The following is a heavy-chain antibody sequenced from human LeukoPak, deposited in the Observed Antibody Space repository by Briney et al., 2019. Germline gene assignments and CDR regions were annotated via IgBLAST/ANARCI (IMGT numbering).Heavy chain of an antibody. CDR2: ISSSGSAR. J-gene: IGHJ4*02. Sequence: GGSLRLSCVASGFTFSDYYMSWIRQAPGKGLEWVSYISSSGSARYYTDSVKGRFTISRDNAKNSPYLQMNSLRAEDTAVYYCAREGSSLTGVHYWGQGTLVTVSS. CDR1: GFTFSDYY. V-gene: IGHV3-11*01. CDR3: AREGSSLTGVHY. D-gene: IGHD3-9*01.